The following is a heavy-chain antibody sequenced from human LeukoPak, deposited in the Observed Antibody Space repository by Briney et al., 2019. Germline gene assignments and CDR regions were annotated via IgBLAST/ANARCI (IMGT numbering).Heavy chain of an antibody. CDR3: AKDRGDLWFLEWLLLASFDY. Sequence: GGSLRLSCAASGFTFSSYGMHWVRQAPGKGLEWVAFIRYDGSNKYYADSVKGRFTISRDNSKNTLYLQMNSLRAEDTAVYYCAKDRGDLWFLEWLLLASFDYWGQGTLVTVSS. D-gene: IGHD3/OR15-3a*01. CDR1: GFTFSSYG. CDR2: IRYDGSNK. J-gene: IGHJ4*02. V-gene: IGHV3-30*02.